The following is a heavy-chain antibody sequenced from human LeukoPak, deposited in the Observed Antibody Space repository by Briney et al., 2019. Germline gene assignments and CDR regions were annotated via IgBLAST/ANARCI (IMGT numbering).Heavy chain of an antibody. CDR3: ARILGLTLDY. Sequence: GGSLRLSCAASGFIFNNYAMHWVRQAPDKGLEWVAVISFDGSNEYYADSVKGRFTISRDNAKNSLYLQMNSLRDEDTAVYYCARILGLTLDYWGQGALVTVSS. CDR1: GFIFNNYA. D-gene: IGHD1-14*01. J-gene: IGHJ4*02. CDR2: ISFDGSNE. V-gene: IGHV3-30*03.